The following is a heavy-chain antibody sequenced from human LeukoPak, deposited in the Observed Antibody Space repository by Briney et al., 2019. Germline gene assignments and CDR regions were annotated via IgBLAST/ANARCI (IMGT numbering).Heavy chain of an antibody. CDR3: AKPLYSGYDFDY. V-gene: IGHV3-23*01. D-gene: IGHD5-12*01. Sequence: GGTLRLSCAASGFTSSSYGMSWVRQAPGKGLEWVSAISGSGGSTYYADSVKGRFTISRDNSKNTLYLQMNSLRAEDTAVYYCAKPLYSGYDFDYWGQGTLVTVSS. CDR1: GFTSSSYG. J-gene: IGHJ4*02. CDR2: ISGSGGST.